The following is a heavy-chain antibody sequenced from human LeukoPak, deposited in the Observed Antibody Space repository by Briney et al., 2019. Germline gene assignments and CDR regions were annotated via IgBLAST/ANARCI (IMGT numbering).Heavy chain of an antibody. CDR1: GGSISNNS. CDR2: IYSSGNT. CDR3: ARHGLVGTNKGFHY. D-gene: IGHD1-26*01. J-gene: IGHJ4*02. Sequence: SETLSLTCSVSGGSISNNSWSWIRQPPGKELECIGYIYSSGNTHYNPSLRSRVTISVDTSKNQFSLNLSSVTAADTAVYYCARHGLVGTNKGFHYWGQGTLVTVSS. V-gene: IGHV4-59*08.